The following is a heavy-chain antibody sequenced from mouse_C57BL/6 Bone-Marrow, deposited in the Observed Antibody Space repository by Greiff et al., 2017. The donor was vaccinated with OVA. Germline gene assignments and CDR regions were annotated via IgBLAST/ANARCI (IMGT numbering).Heavy chain of an antibody. CDR2: IYPGSGNT. CDR3: AEENWYFDV. CDR1: GYTFTDYY. J-gene: IGHJ1*03. V-gene: IGHV1-76*01. Sequence: QVQLQQSGAELVRPGASVKLSCKASGYTFTDYYINWVKQRPGQGLEWIARIYPGSGNTYYNEKFKGKATLTAEKSSSTAYMQLSSLTSEDSAVYFCAEENWYFDVWGTGTTVTVSS.